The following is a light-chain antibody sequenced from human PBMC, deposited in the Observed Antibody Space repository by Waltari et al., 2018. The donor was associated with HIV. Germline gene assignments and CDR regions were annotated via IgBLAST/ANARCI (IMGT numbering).Light chain of an antibody. CDR1: SSDIGGYDF. V-gene: IGLV2-14*03. J-gene: IGLJ2*01. CDR3: GSHRPITTVV. CDR2: DVS. Sequence: QYALTQPASVSGSPGQSITISCTGTSSDIGGYDFVSWYQQHPGKAPKLIIYDVSSRPAGVSDRFAGSKSGNTASLTISGLQAEDEGDYYCGSHRPITTVVFGGGTTLTV.